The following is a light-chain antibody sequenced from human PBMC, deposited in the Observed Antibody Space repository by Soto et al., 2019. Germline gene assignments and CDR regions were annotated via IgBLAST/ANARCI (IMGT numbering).Light chain of an antibody. Sequence: DIVMTQSPDSLAVSLGERATINCKSSQIVLHSSNNKNYLDWYQQKPGHAPKVLIYWASTQESGVPVRFSGSGSGTDFSLTISDLQAEDVAVYYCQHYYTSSLSFGAGTKVEI. J-gene: IGKJ4*01. CDR3: QHYYTSSLS. CDR2: WAS. CDR1: QIVLHSSNNKNY. V-gene: IGKV4-1*01.